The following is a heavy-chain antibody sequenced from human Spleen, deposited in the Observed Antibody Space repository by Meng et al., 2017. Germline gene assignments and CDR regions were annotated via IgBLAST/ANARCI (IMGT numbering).Heavy chain of an antibody. J-gene: IGHJ4*02. D-gene: IGHD3-22*01. V-gene: IGHV5-51*01. CDR3: ARRGSSGAYYFDY. CDR2: IYPGDSDT. CDR1: GYSFTNYW. Sequence: GESLKISCKGSGYSFTNYWIGWVRQLPGKGLDWMGIIYPGDSDTTYSPSFQGQVTISADKSISTAYLQWSSLKASDTAMYYCARRGSSGAYYFDYWGQGTLVTVSS.